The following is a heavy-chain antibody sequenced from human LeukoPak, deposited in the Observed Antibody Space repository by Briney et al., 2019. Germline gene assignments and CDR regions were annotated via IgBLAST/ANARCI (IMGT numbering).Heavy chain of an antibody. J-gene: IGHJ4*02. V-gene: IGHV3-21*01. Sequence: GGSLRFSCAASGFTFSSFNMNWVRQAPGKGLEWVSSISSGRTYTYYADSVKGRFTISRENTKNSLFLQMNSLRAEDTAIYYCARGDRSAVFDYWGQGSLVTVSS. CDR3: ARGDRSAVFDY. CDR2: ISSGRTYT. D-gene: IGHD6-13*01. CDR1: GFTFSSFN.